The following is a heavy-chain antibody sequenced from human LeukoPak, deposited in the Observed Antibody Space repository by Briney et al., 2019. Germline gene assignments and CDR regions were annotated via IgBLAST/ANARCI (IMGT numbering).Heavy chain of an antibody. CDR2: IRYDGSNK. V-gene: IGHV3-30*02. J-gene: IGHJ4*02. D-gene: IGHD3-22*01. CDR3: AKDKAYYYDSSGYYIGSGLDY. CDR1: GFTFSSYG. Sequence: GGSLRLSCAASGFTFSSYGMHWVRQAPGKGLERVAFIRYDGSNKYYADSVKGRFTISRDNSKNTLYLQMNSLRAEDTAVYYCAKDKAYYYDSSGYYIGSGLDYWGQGTLVTVSS.